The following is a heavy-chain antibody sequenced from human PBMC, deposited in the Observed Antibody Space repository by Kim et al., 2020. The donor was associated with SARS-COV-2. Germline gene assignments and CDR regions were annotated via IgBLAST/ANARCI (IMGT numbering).Heavy chain of an antibody. V-gene: IGHV3-48*04. D-gene: IGHD3-22*01. CDR3: ARDGDYYDSSGYYYPPYFDY. Sequence: GGSLRLSCAASGFTFSSYSMNWVRQAPGKGLEWVSYISSSSSTIYYADSVKGRFTISRDNAKNSLYLQMNSLRAEDTAVYYCARDGDYYDSSGYYYPPYFDYWGQGTLVTVSA. CDR2: ISSSSSTI. CDR1: GFTFSSYS. J-gene: IGHJ4*02.